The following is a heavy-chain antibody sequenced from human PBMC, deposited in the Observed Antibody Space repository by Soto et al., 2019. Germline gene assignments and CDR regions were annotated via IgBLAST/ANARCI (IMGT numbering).Heavy chain of an antibody. D-gene: IGHD6-19*01. J-gene: IGHJ6*02. CDR2: MSGSNDNR. CDR3: ARDNSSGWWDYYYYGMDV. Sequence: LRLSCAASGFTFSTYSMNWVRQAPGKGLEWVSYMSGSNDNRYYADSVKGRFAISRDNAKNSLFLEMNSLRAEDTAVYYCARDNSSGWWDYYYYGMDVWGQGTTVTVSS. CDR1: GFTFSTYS. V-gene: IGHV3-48*01.